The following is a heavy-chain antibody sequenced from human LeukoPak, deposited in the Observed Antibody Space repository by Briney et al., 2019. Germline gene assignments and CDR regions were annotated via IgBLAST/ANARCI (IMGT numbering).Heavy chain of an antibody. CDR3: ARHLGEVYYFDY. CDR1: GDSISSYY. D-gene: IGHD3-16*01. V-gene: IGHV4-59*08. J-gene: IGHJ4*02. CDR2: IYYSGST. Sequence: SETLSLTCTVSGDSISSYYWSWIRQPPGKGLEWIGFIYYSGSTNHNPSLRSRVSISVDTPKNHFSLKLSSVTAADTAVYYCARHLGEVYYFDYWGQGTLVTVSS.